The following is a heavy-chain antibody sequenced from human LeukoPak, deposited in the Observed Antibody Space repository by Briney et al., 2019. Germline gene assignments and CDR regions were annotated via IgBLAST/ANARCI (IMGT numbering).Heavy chain of an antibody. CDR2: ISHDGSNK. Sequence: GGSLRLSCAASGFTFSSYAMHWVRQAPGKGLEWVAVISHDGSNKYYADSVKGRFTISRDNSKNTLYLQMNSLRAEDTAVYYCASSNYYGDGYWGQGTLVTVSS. V-gene: IGHV3-30-3*01. CDR1: GFTFSSYA. D-gene: IGHD4-17*01. CDR3: ASSNYYGDGY. J-gene: IGHJ4*02.